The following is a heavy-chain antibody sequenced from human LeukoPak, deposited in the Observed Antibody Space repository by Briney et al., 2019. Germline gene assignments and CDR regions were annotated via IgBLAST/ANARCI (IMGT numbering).Heavy chain of an antibody. CDR3: ARENYFARSGHTLRYFDL. D-gene: IGHD3-22*01. CDR2: ISYSGNT. J-gene: IGHJ2*01. Sequence: HPSETLSLTYTVSGVSISSGGYYWSWIRQHPGKGLEWIGYISYSGNTYYNPSLKSRLAISVDTSKNQFSLKLSSVTAADTAVYFCARENYFARSGHTLRYFDLWGHGPLVTVSS. V-gene: IGHV4-31*02. CDR1: GVSISSGGYY.